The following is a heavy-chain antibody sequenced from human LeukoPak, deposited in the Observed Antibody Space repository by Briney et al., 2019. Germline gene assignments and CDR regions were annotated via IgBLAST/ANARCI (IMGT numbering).Heavy chain of an antibody. CDR3: ARDPFNGGAFDI. CDR2: ISANNGNR. J-gene: IGHJ3*02. Sequence: GASVKVSCKASGYTFTNYGISWVRQAPGQGLEWMGWISANNGNRNYALKLQDRVSMTTDTSTSTAYMELRSLRSDDTAVYYCARDPFNGGAFDIWGQGTMVTVSS. D-gene: IGHD3-10*01. CDR1: GYTFTNYG. V-gene: IGHV1-18*01.